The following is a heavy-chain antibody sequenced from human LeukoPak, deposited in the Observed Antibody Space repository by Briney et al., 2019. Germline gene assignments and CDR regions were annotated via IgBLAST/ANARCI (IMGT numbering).Heavy chain of an antibody. CDR1: GGSISSNNW. J-gene: IGHJ4*02. Sequence: SETLSLTCAVSGGSISSNNWWSWVRQPPGKGLEWIGEIYHSGSTNYNPSLKSRVTISVDTSKNQFSLKLSSVTAADTAVYYCARTRYYYNSRSYGAPYYFDYWGQGTLVTVSS. CDR3: ARTRYYYNSRSYGAPYYFDY. V-gene: IGHV4-4*02. D-gene: IGHD3-10*01. CDR2: IYHSGST.